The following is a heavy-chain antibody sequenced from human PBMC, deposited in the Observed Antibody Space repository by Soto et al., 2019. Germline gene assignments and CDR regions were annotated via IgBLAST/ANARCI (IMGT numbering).Heavy chain of an antibody. CDR1: GFTFSSYA. J-gene: IGHJ4*02. CDR3: AKGVGMTNQGAWDY. V-gene: IGHV3-23*01. Sequence: PGGSLRLSCAASGFTFSSYAMTWVRQAPGKGLEWVSGISGSGGSTYYADSVKGRFTISRDSSKNTLSLQMNSLRAEDTAVYYCAKGVGMTNQGAWDYWGQGALVTVSS. D-gene: IGHD1-26*01. CDR2: ISGSGGST.